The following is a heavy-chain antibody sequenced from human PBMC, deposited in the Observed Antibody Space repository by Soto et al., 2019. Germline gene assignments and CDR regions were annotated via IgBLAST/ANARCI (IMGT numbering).Heavy chain of an antibody. CDR3: ARDRVESGYPEYFQH. Sequence: PGGSLRLSCAASGFTFSSYAMSWVRQAPGKGLEWVSGLSGSGAGRFYADSVKGRFTISRDNSKNTLYLQMNSLRAEDTAVYYSARDRVESGYPEYFQHWGQGTL. V-gene: IGHV3-23*01. CDR1: GFTFSSYA. D-gene: IGHD3-22*01. CDR2: LSGSGAGR. J-gene: IGHJ1*01.